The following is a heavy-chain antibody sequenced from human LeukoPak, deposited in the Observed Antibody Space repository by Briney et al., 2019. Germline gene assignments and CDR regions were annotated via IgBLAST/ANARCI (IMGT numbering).Heavy chain of an antibody. V-gene: IGHV4-59*01. D-gene: IGHD3-22*01. Sequence: SETLSLTCSVSDDSITMYYWTWIRQPPGKGLEWIGYIYYSGSTNYNPSLKSRVTISVDTSKNQFSLKLSSVTAADTAVYYCASHYDSSGYYAFDIWGQGTVVTVSS. J-gene: IGHJ3*02. CDR2: IYYSGST. CDR1: DDSITMYY. CDR3: ASHYDSSGYYAFDI.